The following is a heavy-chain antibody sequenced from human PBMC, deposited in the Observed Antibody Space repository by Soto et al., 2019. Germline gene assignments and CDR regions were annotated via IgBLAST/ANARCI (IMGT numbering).Heavy chain of an antibody. CDR2: VYHSGSS. D-gene: IGHD3-3*02. Sequence: PSETLSLTCAVAGASISSGSWWSWVRQSPNKGLEWIGEVYHSGSSSVSPSLKSRVTISVDKSKEEFYLKLSSVTAADTAVYYCAGQTYRISAHLYWGQGALVTVSS. CDR3: AGQTYRISAHLY. V-gene: IGHV4-4*02. CDR1: GASISSGSW. J-gene: IGHJ4*02.